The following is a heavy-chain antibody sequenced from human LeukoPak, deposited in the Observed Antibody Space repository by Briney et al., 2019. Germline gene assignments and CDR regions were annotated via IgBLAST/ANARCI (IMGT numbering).Heavy chain of an antibody. CDR1: GYTFNSHG. Sequence: GASVTVSCKPSGYTFNSHGIIWIRQAPGQGPEWMGWISGDYGYTKYAQKFQGRVTMTTDTSTDTSNMELRSLRSDDTAVYYCARNKTTGGGGFDYWGQGTLITVSS. CDR2: ISGDYGYT. J-gene: IGHJ4*02. CDR3: ARNKTTGGGGFDY. V-gene: IGHV1-18*04. D-gene: IGHD3-16*01.